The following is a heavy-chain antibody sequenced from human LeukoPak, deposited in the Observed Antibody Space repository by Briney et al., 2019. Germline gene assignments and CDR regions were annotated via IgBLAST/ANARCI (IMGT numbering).Heavy chain of an antibody. D-gene: IGHD3-10*01. V-gene: IGHV3-23*01. J-gene: IGHJ4*02. Sequence: GGSLRLSCAASGFSFSTYAMSWVRQAPGKGLEWVSSISGTGVTAYYADSVKGRFAISRDNSKNTLYLQMSSLRAEDTALYYCAKDQRFGDLDDYRGQGTLVTVSS. CDR3: AKDQRFGDLDDY. CDR2: ISGTGVTA. CDR1: GFSFSTYA.